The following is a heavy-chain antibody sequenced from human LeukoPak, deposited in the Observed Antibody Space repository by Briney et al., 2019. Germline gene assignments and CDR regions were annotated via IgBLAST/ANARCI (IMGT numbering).Heavy chain of an antibody. V-gene: IGHV3-48*02. CDR1: GFTFNIYS. CDR3: ARDLGRPGDGQSYYFDS. D-gene: IGHD2-21*01. J-gene: IGHJ4*02. Sequence: SGGSLRPSCAASGFTFNIYSMNWVRQAPGKGLEWVSYISTSSSIIYYADSVKDRFTISRDNAKNSLYLQMNSLRDDDTAVYYCARDLGRPGDGQSYYFDSWGQGTLVTVSS. CDR2: ISTSSSII.